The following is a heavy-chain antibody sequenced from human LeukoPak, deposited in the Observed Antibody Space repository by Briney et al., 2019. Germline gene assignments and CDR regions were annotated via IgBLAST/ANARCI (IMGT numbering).Heavy chain of an antibody. CDR3: ARVSSTSSVDY. CDR1: GASISGNRDY. D-gene: IGHD2-2*01. J-gene: IGHJ4*02. CDR2: IYHSGST. Sequence: SETLSLTCTVSGASISGNRDYWSWIRQPPGKGLEWIGYIYHSGSTYYNPSLKSRVTISVDRSKNQFSLKLSSVTAADTAVYYCARVSSTSSVDYWGQGTLVTVSS. V-gene: IGHV4-30-2*01.